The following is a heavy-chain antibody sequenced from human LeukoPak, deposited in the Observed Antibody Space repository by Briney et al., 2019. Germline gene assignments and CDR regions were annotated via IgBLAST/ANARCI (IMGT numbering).Heavy chain of an antibody. CDR2: IFHTGII. D-gene: IGHD6-6*01. CDR3: VGDSSSSPHYFDP. V-gene: IGHV4-59*01. Sequence: SETLSLTCIIPSDAITSYWSWIRQPPGKGLEFLGYIFHTGIIKYNPSLGSRLTISLDTSKSQFSLKLTSVTAADTAVYYCVGDSSSSPHYFDPWGQGTLVTVSS. CDR1: SDAITSY. J-gene: IGHJ5*02.